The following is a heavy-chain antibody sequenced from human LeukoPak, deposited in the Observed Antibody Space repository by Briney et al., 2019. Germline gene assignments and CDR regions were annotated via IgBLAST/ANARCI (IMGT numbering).Heavy chain of an antibody. V-gene: IGHV5-51*01. CDR2: IFPGDSNT. Sequence: GESLKISCKGFGYKFSSYWIGWVRQMPGKGLEGMGMIFPGDSNTRYSPSFEGQVTVSADKSVSTAYLQWSSLRASDTAMYYCARFQGGVELSDYWRQGATVSVCS. J-gene: IGHJ4*02. CDR3: ARFQGGVELSDY. CDR1: GYKFSSYW. D-gene: IGHD1-26*01.